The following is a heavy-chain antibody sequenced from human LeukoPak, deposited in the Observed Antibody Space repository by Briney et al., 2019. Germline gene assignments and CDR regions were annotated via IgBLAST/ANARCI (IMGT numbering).Heavy chain of an antibody. CDR1: GFTFSSYS. D-gene: IGHD6-13*01. CDR2: ISSSSSYI. Sequence: GGSPRLSCAASGFTFSSYSMNWVRQAPGKGLEWVSSISSSSSYIYYADSVKGRFTISRDNAKNSLYLQMNSLRAEDTAVYYCARAKSSSWPSISLYYFDYWGQGTLVTVSS. V-gene: IGHV3-21*01. J-gene: IGHJ4*02. CDR3: ARAKSSSWPSISLYYFDY.